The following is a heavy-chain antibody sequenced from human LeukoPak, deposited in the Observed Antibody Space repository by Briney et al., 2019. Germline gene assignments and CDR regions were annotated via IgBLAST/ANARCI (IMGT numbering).Heavy chain of an antibody. CDR3: ARYSLGYYDSSGYYNFDY. Sequence: SVKVSCKASGGTFSSYAISWVRQAPGQGLEWMGGIIPIFDTASYAQKFQGRVTITADESTSTAYMELSSLRSEDTAVYYCARYSLGYYDSSGYYNFDYWGQGTLVTVSS. V-gene: IGHV1-69*01. CDR1: GGTFSSYA. CDR2: IIPIFDTA. J-gene: IGHJ4*02. D-gene: IGHD3-22*01.